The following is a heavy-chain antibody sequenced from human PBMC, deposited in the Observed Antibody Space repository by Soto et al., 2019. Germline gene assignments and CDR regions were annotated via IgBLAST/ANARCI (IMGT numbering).Heavy chain of an antibody. CDR3: ARLYDVLTNGMDV. CDR2: ISSSSISI. Sequence: EVQLEESGGGLVKPGGSLRLSCSASGFTFRRYDMNWVRQAPGKGLEWVSSISSSSISIHYGDSVKGRFTISRDNARNALYLQTISLRAEDTAVYFCARLYDVLTNGMDVWGQGTTVTVS. CDR1: GFTFRRYD. V-gene: IGHV3-21*01. J-gene: IGHJ6*02. D-gene: IGHD3-9*01.